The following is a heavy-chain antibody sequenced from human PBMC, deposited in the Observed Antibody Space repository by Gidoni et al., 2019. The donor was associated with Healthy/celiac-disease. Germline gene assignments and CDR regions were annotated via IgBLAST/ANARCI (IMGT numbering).Heavy chain of an antibody. Sequence: GSGYSFTSYWISWVRQMPGKGLEWMGRIDPSDSYTNYSPSFQGHVTISADKSISTAYLQWRSLKASDTAMYYFARLIVVVPAAPFDYWGQGTLVTVSS. CDR1: GYSFTSYW. V-gene: IGHV5-10-1*01. CDR3: ARLIVVVPAAPFDY. D-gene: IGHD2-2*01. J-gene: IGHJ4*02. CDR2: IDPSDSYT.